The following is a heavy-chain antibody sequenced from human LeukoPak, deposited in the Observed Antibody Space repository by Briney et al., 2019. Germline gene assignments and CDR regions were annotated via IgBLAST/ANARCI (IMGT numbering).Heavy chain of an antibody. CDR1: GYTFTGYY. J-gene: IGHJ4*02. V-gene: IGHV1-2*02. CDR3: ARDGGPGLSGSQGDFDY. D-gene: IGHD1-26*01. Sequence: ASVKVSCKASGYTFTGYYMHWVRQAPGQGLEWMGWINPNSGGTNYAQKFQGRVTITRDTSISTAYMELSRLRSDDTAVYYCARDGGPGLSGSQGDFDYWGQGTLVTVSS. CDR2: INPNSGGT.